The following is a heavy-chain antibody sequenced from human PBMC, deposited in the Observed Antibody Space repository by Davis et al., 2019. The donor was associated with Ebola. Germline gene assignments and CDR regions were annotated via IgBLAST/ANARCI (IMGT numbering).Heavy chain of an antibody. CDR3: ARDTGGWHGPWGSIFDC. D-gene: IGHD6-19*01. Sequence: GESLKISCAASGFTFSSYWMHWVRQAPGKGLVWVSRINSDGSSTSYADSVKGRFTISRDNAKNTLYLQMNSLRAEDTAVYYCARDTGGWHGPWGSIFDCWGQGTLVAVSS. V-gene: IGHV3-74*01. CDR1: GFTFSSYW. CDR2: INSDGSST. J-gene: IGHJ4*02.